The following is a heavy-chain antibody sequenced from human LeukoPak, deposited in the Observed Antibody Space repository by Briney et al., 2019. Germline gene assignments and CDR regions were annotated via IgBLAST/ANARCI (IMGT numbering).Heavy chain of an antibody. CDR1: GFTFSSYS. J-gene: IGHJ4*02. CDR3: AKHPRTVTLYFDY. V-gene: IGHV3-48*01. D-gene: IGHD4-17*01. Sequence: GGSLRLSCAASGFTFSSYSMNWVRQAPGKGLEWVSYISTSSSTIYYADSVKGRFTISRDNAKNSLYLQMNSLRVEDTAVYYCAKHPRTVTLYFDYWGQGTLVTVSS. CDR2: ISTSSSTI.